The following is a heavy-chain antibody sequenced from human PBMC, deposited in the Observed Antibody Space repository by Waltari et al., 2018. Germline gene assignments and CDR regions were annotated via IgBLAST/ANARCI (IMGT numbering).Heavy chain of an antibody. Sequence: EVQLVESGGGLVQPGGSLRLSCAASGFTFSTYGVNWVRQAPGKGLEWVAYISSSSTSIYYADSVKGRFTISRDNARNSLYLQMNSLRDEDTAVYYCALLGVVGHNWFDSRGQGTVVTVSS. V-gene: IGHV3-48*02. CDR3: ALLGVVGHNWFDS. CDR2: ISSSSTSI. D-gene: IGHD3-3*01. J-gene: IGHJ5*01. CDR1: GFTFSTYG.